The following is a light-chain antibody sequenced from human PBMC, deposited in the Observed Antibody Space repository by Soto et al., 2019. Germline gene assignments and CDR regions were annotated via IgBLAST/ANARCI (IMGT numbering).Light chain of an antibody. CDR3: QQRLNWPPG. V-gene: IGKV3-11*01. CDR2: DAS. J-gene: IGKJ1*01. Sequence: EIFLTQSPDTLSLSPGERSTLTFRASQSVTNYIAWYQQRPGQAPRLLIYDASNRATGVPARFSGSRSGTDFTLTISDLEPADFGLYYCQQRLNWPPGFGQGTKVDIK. CDR1: QSVTNY.